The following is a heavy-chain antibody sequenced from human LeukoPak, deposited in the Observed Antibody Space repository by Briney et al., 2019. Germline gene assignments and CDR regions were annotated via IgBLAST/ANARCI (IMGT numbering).Heavy chain of an antibody. CDR3: ATDRGWRTSGYYLYYFEY. CDR1: GFIFTNYF. CDR2: IKHDGSEK. Sequence: GGSLRLSCAASGFIFTNYFMSWVRQAPGKGLEWVASIKHDGSEKYYVDSVRGRFTISRDNTMNSLCLQMSSLRAEDTAVYYCATDRGWRTSGYYLYYFEYWGQGTLVTFSS. V-gene: IGHV3-7*01. J-gene: IGHJ4*02. D-gene: IGHD3-3*01.